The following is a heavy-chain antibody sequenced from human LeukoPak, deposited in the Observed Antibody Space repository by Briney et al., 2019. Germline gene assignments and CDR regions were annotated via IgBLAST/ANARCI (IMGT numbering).Heavy chain of an antibody. CDR1: GYTLTELS. V-gene: IGHV1-24*01. CDR3: ATVTYYYDSSGYFF. Sequence: ASVTVSFKFSGYTLTELSMHGVRQAPGKELEGMGGFDPEDGETIYAQKFQGRVTMTEDTSTDTAYMELSSLRSEDTAVYYCATVTYYYDSSGYFFWGQGTLVTVSS. CDR2: FDPEDGET. J-gene: IGHJ4*02. D-gene: IGHD3-22*01.